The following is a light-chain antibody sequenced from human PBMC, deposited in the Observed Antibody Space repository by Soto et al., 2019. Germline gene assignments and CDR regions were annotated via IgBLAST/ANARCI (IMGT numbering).Light chain of an antibody. Sequence: QSALTQPASVSGSPGQSITISCTGTSSDVGSYNLVSWYQQHPGKAPKLMIYGVSKRPSGVSNRFSGSKSGNTASLTISGLQAEDEADYYCCSYAGSSTLGGVFGTGTKVTVL. CDR3: CSYAGSSTLGGV. V-gene: IGLV2-23*02. J-gene: IGLJ1*01. CDR1: SSDVGSYNL. CDR2: GVS.